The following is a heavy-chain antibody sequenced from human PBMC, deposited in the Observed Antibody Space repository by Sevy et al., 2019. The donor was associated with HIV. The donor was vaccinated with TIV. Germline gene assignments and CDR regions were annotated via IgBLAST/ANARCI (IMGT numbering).Heavy chain of an antibody. CDR1: GYTFTSYG. Sequence: ASVKVSCKASGYTFTSYGISWVRQAPGQGLEWMGWISAYNGNTNYAQKLQGRVTMTTDTSTSTAYMELRSLRSDDKAVYYCARESFNWNYFDYWGQGTLVTVSS. J-gene: IGHJ4*02. CDR3: ARESFNWNYFDY. V-gene: IGHV1-18*01. D-gene: IGHD1-1*01. CDR2: ISAYNGNT.